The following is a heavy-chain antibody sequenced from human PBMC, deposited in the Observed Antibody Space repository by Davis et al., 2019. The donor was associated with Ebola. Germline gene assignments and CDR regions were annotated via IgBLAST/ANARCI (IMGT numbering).Heavy chain of an antibody. CDR2: INPNTDDR. CDR1: GYIFTGYY. V-gene: IGHV1-2*02. D-gene: IGHD2-2*01. CDR3: ARESGDCSSTSCSKQSFDY. Sequence: ASVKVSCKTSGYIFTGYYMHWVRQAPGQGLEWMGWINPNTDDRGYVQKFQDRVTMTRDTSINTVYMQLSGVTSDDTAVYFWARESGDCSSTSCSKQSFDYWGQGTLVTVSS. J-gene: IGHJ4*02.